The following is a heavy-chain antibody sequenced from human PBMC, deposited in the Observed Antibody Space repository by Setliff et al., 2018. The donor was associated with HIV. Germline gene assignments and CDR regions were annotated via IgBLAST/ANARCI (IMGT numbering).Heavy chain of an antibody. Sequence: SETLSLTCTVSGDSVRSSRYYWSWIRQPAGMGLEWIGRFDSSGGTDYNPSLKSRVTISKDTSKNQLSLKLTSVTAAVTAVYFCAGDYAGSGRPFDYWGQGTLVTVSS. D-gene: IGHD6-19*01. CDR3: AGDYAGSGRPFDY. V-gene: IGHV4-61*02. CDR1: GDSVRSSRYY. CDR2: FDSSGGT. J-gene: IGHJ4*02.